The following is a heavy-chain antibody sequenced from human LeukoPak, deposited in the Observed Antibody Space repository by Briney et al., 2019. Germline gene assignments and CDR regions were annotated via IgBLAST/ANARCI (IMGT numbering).Heavy chain of an antibody. CDR2: INHSGST. D-gene: IGHD6-13*01. CDR1: GGSFSGYY. J-gene: IGHJ3*02. V-gene: IGHV4-34*01. Sequence: SETLSLTCAVYGGSFSGYYWSWIRQPPGKGLEWIGEINHSGSTNYNPSLKSRVTISVDTSKNQFSLKLSSVTAADTAVYYCATGLSYQQLDPPGGDAFDIWGQGTMVTVSS. CDR3: ATGLSYQQLDPPGGDAFDI.